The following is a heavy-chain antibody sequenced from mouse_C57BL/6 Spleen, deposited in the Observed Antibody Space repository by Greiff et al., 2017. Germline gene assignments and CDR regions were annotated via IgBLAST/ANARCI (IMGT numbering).Heavy chain of an antibody. CDR1: GYAFSSSW. J-gene: IGHJ2*01. D-gene: IGHD1-1*01. Sequence: VKLMESGPELVKPGASVKISCKASGYAFSSSWMNWVKQRPGKGLEWIGRIYPGDGDTNYNGKFKGKATLTADKSSSTAYMQLSSLTSEDSAVYFCARGPYYYGSSEDYWGQGTTLTVSS. CDR2: IYPGDGDT. CDR3: ARGPYYYGSSEDY. V-gene: IGHV1-82*01.